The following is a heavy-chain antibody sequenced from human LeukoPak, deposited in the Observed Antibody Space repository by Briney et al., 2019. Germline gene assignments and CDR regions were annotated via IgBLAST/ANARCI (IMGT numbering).Heavy chain of an antibody. CDR3: ARDSGLYYGSGSHH. J-gene: IGHJ4*02. V-gene: IGHV3-23*01. CDR2: ISGSGGST. CDR1: GFTFSSYA. Sequence: PGGSLRLSCAASGFTFSSYAMSWVRQAPGKGLEWVSAISGSGGSTYYADSVKGRFTISRDNSKNTLYLQMNSLRAEDTAVYYCARDSGLYYGSGSHHWGQGTLVTVSS. D-gene: IGHD3-10*01.